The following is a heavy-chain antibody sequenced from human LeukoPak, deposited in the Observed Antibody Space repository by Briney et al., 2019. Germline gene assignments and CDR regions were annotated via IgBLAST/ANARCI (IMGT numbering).Heavy chain of an antibody. CDR1: GYTFTGYY. D-gene: IGHD3-22*01. J-gene: IGHJ4*02. V-gene: IGHV1-2*02. Sequence: ASVKVSCKASGYTFTGYYMHWVRQAPGQGLEWMGWINPNSGGTNYAQKFQGRVTMTRDTSISTAYMELSRLRSDDTAVYYCARGTEDIVVVMGFEYWGQGTLVTVSS. CDR3: ARGTEDIVVVMGFEY. CDR2: INPNSGGT.